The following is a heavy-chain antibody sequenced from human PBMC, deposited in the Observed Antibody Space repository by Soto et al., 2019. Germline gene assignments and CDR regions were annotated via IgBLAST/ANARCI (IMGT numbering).Heavy chain of an antibody. CDR1: GFTFSSYA. CDR2: ISGSGGST. D-gene: IGHD3-22*01. Sequence: EVQLLESGGGLVQPGGSLRLSCAASGFTFSSYAMSWVRQAPGKGLEWVSAISGSGGSTYYADSVKGRFTISRDNSKNALYLQMNSLRAEDTAVYYCATRAYYDDSSGYFDYWGQGTLVTVSS. J-gene: IGHJ4*02. V-gene: IGHV3-23*01. CDR3: ATRAYYDDSSGYFDY.